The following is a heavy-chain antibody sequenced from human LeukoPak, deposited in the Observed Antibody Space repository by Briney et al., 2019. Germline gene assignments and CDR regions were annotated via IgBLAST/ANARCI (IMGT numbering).Heavy chain of an antibody. D-gene: IGHD3-10*01. Sequence: PGGSLRLSCAASGFTFTTYWMSWVRQAPGKGLEWVANINQDGTEKYYVDSVKGRFTISRDDAKRSLYLQMNSLRVEDTAVYYCAKVAKYYYGSETYYFFEYWGQGTPVTASS. CDR3: AKVAKYYYGSETYYFFEY. CDR2: INQDGTEK. J-gene: IGHJ4*02. V-gene: IGHV3-7*01. CDR1: GFTFTTYW.